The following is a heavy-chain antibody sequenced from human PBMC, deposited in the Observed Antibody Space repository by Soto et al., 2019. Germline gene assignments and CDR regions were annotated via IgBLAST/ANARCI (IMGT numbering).Heavy chain of an antibody. CDR1: GGSVSSGSYY. V-gene: IGHV4-61*01. J-gene: IGHJ4*02. CDR2: IYYSGST. Sequence: SETLSLTCTVSGGSVSSGSYYWSWIRQPPGKGLEWIGYIYYSGSTNYNPSLKSRVTISVDTSKNQFSLKLSSVTAADTAVYYCARVTPRVGYCSGGSCYSPYFDYWGQGTLVTVS. D-gene: IGHD2-15*01. CDR3: ARVTPRVGYCSGGSCYSPYFDY.